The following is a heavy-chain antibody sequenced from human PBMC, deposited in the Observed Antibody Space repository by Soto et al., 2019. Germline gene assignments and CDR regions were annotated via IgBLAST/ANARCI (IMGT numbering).Heavy chain of an antibody. V-gene: IGHV4-31*03. D-gene: IGHD1-26*01. CDR1: DGSVSRGGYY. CDR3: AREGSYHYFDY. Sequence: QVQLQESGPGLVKPSQTLSLACTVSDGSVSRGGYYWSWLRHSPGKGLEWIGNIYYTGRTSYNPSLKSRVTISLETSKRQFSLRLASVSAADTALYYCAREGSYHYFDYWGQGALVTVSS. J-gene: IGHJ4*02. CDR2: IYYTGRT.